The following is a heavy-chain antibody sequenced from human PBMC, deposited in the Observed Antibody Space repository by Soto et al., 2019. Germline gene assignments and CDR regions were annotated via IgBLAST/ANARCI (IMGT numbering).Heavy chain of an antibody. Sequence: QVQLVQSGGEVKKPGASVKVSCKASGYTFTHYGVTWVRQAPAQGLEWMGWISAYTDNPNYAQKFQGRVTMTIDTSTTTAYMDLRSLTSDDTAVYYCARVIPGAEAWFGPWGQGTLVTVSS. CDR3: ARVIPGAEAWFGP. CDR2: ISAYTDNP. D-gene: IGHD2-2*01. J-gene: IGHJ5*02. V-gene: IGHV1-18*01. CDR1: GYTFTHYG.